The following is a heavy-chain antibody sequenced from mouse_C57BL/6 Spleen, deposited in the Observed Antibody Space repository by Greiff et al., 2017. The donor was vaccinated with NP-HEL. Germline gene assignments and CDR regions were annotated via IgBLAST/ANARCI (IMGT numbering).Heavy chain of an antibody. CDR3: ARNYYGSRNWYFDV. CDR1: GYAFTNYL. J-gene: IGHJ1*03. V-gene: IGHV1-54*01. D-gene: IGHD1-1*01. CDR2: INPGSSGT. Sequence: QVQLQQSGAELVRPGTSVKVSCKASGYAFTNYLIEWVKQRPGQGLEWIGVINPGSSGTNYNEKFKGKATLTADKSSSTAYMQLSSLTSEDSAVYFCARNYYGSRNWYFDVWGTGTTVTVSS.